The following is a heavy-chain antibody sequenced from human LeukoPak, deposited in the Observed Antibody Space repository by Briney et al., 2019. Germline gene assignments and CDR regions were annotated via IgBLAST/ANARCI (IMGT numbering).Heavy chain of an antibody. V-gene: IGHV1-69*01. CDR2: IIPIFGTA. Sequence: ASVKVSCKASGGTFSSYAISWVRQAPGQGLEWMGGIIPIFGTANYAQKFQGRVTITADESTSTAYMELSSLRSEDTAVYYCARDQSRDGSGSPPIWGQGTMVTVSS. CDR1: GGTFSSYA. CDR3: ARDQSRDGSGSPPI. J-gene: IGHJ3*02. D-gene: IGHD3-10*01.